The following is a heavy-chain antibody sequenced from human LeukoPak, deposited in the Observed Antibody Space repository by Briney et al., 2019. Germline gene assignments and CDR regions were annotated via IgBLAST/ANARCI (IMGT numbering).Heavy chain of an antibody. CDR1: GGSISSSNW. V-gene: IGHV4-4*02. CDR3: ASSSLFPGGVDY. J-gene: IGHJ4*02. D-gene: IGHD6-13*01. Sequence: SETLSLTCAVSGGSISSSNWWSWVRQPPRKGLEWIGEIYHSGSTNYNPSLKSRVTISVDRSKNQFSLKLSSVTAADTAVYYCASSSLFPGGVDYWGQGTLVTVSS. CDR2: IYHSGST.